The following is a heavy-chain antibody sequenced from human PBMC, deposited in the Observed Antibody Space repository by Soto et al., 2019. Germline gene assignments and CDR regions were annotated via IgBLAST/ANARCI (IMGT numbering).Heavy chain of an antibody. CDR1: GFTFSSYW. Sequence: GGSLRLSCAASGFTFSSYWMHWVRQAPGKGQVCVSRINSDGSSTNYADSVKGRFTISRDNAKNTLYLQMNSLRAEDTAVYYCARVVQWLVDAFDIWGEGTMVTDSS. D-gene: IGHD6-19*01. CDR3: ARVVQWLVDAFDI. J-gene: IGHJ3*02. V-gene: IGHV3-74*01. CDR2: INSDGSST.